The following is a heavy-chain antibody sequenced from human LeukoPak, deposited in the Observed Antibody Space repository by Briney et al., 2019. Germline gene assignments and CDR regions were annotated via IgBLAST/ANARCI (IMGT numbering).Heavy chain of an antibody. J-gene: IGHJ4*02. V-gene: IGHV1-69*13. D-gene: IGHD3-22*01. Sequence: SVKVSCKASGGTFSNYAISWVRQAPGQGLEWMEGIIPIFDTADYAQKFQGRVTITADESTSTAYMELSSLRAEDTAIARDLLGSRSSYSSGAWDYWGQGTLVTVSS. CDR2: IIPIFDTA. CDR1: GGTFSNYA. CDR3: LLGSRSSYSSGAWDY.